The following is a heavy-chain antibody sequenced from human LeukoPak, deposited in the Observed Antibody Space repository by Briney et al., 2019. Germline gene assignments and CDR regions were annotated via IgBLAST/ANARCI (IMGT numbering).Heavy chain of an antibody. V-gene: IGHV3-7*03. CDR3: ATYRQVLLPFES. CDR1: GFTFSTYW. J-gene: IGHJ4*02. Sequence: GGSLRLSCAASGFTFSTYWMSWVRQAPGEGLEWVANIKQDGSEKYYVDSVKGRITISRDNAKNSLYLQMNSLRAEDTAIYYCATYRQVLLPFESWGQGTLVTVSS. D-gene: IGHD2-8*02. CDR2: IKQDGSEK.